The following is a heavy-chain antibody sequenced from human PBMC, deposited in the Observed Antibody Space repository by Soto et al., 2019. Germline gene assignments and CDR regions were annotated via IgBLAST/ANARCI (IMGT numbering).Heavy chain of an antibody. CDR1: GFTFSDHY. CDR2: MRNKAKTYTT. CDR3: ARVSITVGDTSYFDY. D-gene: IGHD1-26*01. V-gene: IGHV3-72*01. J-gene: IGHJ4*02. Sequence: EVQLVESGGGLVQPGGSLRLSCAASGFTFSDHYMDWVRQAPGKGLEWVGRMRNKAKTYTTEYAASVRGRFTFSRDDSKNSVYLQMSSLETEDTAVYYCARVSITVGDTSYFDYWGQGTLVTVSS.